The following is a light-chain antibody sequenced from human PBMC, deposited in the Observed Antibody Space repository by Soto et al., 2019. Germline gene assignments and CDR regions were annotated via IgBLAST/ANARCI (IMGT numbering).Light chain of an antibody. CDR2: DVS. Sequence: QSALTQPASVSGSPGQSITISCTGTSSDVGGYNYVSWYQQHPGKAPQLMIYDVSNRPSGVSTRFAGSKSGNTASLTISGLQAEDEADYYCCSYTTSSTLSYVFGTGTKVTVL. CDR3: CSYTTSSTLSYV. J-gene: IGLJ1*01. CDR1: SSDVGGYNY. V-gene: IGLV2-14*03.